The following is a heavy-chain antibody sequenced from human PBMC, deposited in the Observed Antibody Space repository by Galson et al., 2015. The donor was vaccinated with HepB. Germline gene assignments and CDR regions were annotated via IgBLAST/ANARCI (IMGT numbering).Heavy chain of an antibody. CDR2: IYYSGST. Sequence: CTVSGGSISSGGYYWSWIRQHPGKGLEWIGYIYYSGSTYYNPSLKSRVTISVDTSKNQFSLKLSSVTAADTAVYYCARGWSITMVRGVGRIGWYFDLWGRGTLVTVSS. CDR3: ARGWSITMVRGVGRIGWYFDL. J-gene: IGHJ2*01. D-gene: IGHD3-10*01. CDR1: GGSISSGGYY. V-gene: IGHV4-31*03.